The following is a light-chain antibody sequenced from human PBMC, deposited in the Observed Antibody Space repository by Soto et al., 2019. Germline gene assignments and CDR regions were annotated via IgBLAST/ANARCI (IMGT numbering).Light chain of an antibody. CDR2: GAS. Sequence: EIVLTQSPGTLSLSPGERATLSCRASQSVSSNYLAWYQQKPGQAPRLLICGASSRATGIPDRFSGSGSGTDFTLTISRLEPEDFAVYYCQQYGSSPPTFGQGTKVEFK. J-gene: IGKJ1*01. CDR3: QQYGSSPPT. CDR1: QSVSSNY. V-gene: IGKV3-20*01.